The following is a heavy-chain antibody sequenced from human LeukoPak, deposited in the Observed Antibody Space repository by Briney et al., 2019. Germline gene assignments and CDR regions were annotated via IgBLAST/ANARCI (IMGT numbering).Heavy chain of an antibody. J-gene: IGHJ4*02. CDR2: IGGTGGDT. Sequence: PGGSLRLSCAASGFTFSNYAMSWVRQAPGKGLEWVSAIGGTGGDTFYADSVKGRFTISRDNSKNTLFLQMNSLRAEDTAVYYCARRGYCGDAKCAPDSWGQGTLVTVSS. CDR3: ARRGYCGDAKCAPDS. CDR1: GFTFSNYA. D-gene: IGHD2-15*01. V-gene: IGHV3-23*01.